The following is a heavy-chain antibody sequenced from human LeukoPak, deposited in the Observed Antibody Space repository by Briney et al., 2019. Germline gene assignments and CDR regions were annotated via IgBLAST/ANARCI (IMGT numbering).Heavy chain of an antibody. J-gene: IGHJ4*02. V-gene: IGHV4-59*01. D-gene: IGHD3-10*01. CDR2: IYYTGST. CDR1: GGSISSYY. Sequence: SETLSLTCTVSGGSISSYYWSWIRQPPGKGLEWIGYIYYTGSTNYNPSLKSRVTISVDMSKNQFSLKLSSVTAADTAVYYCARDLGFGSGSYGSFDYWGQGTLVTVSS. CDR3: ARDLGFGSGSYGSFDY.